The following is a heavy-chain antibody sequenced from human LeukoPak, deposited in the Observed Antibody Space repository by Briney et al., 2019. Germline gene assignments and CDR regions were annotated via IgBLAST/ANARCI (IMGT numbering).Heavy chain of an antibody. D-gene: IGHD4-17*01. CDR2: INTHYDNT. CDR3: ARVRTTVSDYYYYYMDV. V-gene: IGHV1-18*01. Sequence: ASVKVSCKASGGTFSSYGISWVRQAPGQGLEWMGWINTHYDNTNYAQKLQGRVTMTTDTSTSTAYMELRSLRSDDTAVYYCARVRTTVSDYYYYYMDVWGKGTTVTVSS. CDR1: GGTFSSYG. J-gene: IGHJ6*03.